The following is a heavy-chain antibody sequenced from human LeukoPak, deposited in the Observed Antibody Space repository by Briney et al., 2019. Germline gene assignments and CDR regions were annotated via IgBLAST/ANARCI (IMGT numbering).Heavy chain of an antibody. V-gene: IGHV3-30*18. CDR1: GFTFSSYG. CDR3: AKDHGSGSYHDPNWFDP. CDR2: ISYDGSYK. D-gene: IGHD3-10*01. Sequence: PGGSLRLSCAASGFTFSSYGMHWVRQAPGKGLDWVTVISYDGSYKYHAESVKGRFTISRDNSKKTLYLQMNSLRAEDTAVYYCAKDHGSGSYHDPNWFDPWGQGTLVTVSS. J-gene: IGHJ5*02.